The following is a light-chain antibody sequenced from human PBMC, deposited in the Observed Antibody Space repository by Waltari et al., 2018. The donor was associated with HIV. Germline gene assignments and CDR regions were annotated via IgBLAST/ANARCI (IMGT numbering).Light chain of an antibody. CDR1: SSAIGGYDY. CDR3: TSFTSSSAWL. CDR2: DVT. Sequence: QSALTQPASVSGSLGQSITFSCTGTSSAIGGYDYVSWYQQHPGKAPKIIIFDVTNRPSGVSDRFSGSKSGNTASLTISGLQAEDEADYYCTSFTSSSAWLFGGGTKLTVL. J-gene: IGLJ3*02. V-gene: IGLV2-14*03.